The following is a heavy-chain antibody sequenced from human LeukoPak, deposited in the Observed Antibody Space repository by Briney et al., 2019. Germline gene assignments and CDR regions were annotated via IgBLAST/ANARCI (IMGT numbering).Heavy chain of an antibody. J-gene: IGHJ4*02. V-gene: IGHV3-23*01. D-gene: IGHD6-19*01. CDR2: ISGSGGST. CDR1: GFIFSSYV. Sequence: GGSLRLSCAASGFIFSSYVMSWVRQAPGKGLEWVSGISGSGGSTYYADSGKGRFTISRDNSKNTVHLQMNSLRAGDTAIYYCAKGGSGWLFDYWGQGTLVTVSS. CDR3: AKGGSGWLFDY.